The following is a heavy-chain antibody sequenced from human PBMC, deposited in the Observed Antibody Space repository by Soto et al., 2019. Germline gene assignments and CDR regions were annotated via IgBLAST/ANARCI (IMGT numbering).Heavy chain of an antibody. CDR3: STDSYSTMIVFRFDF. J-gene: IGHJ4*02. CDR2: IKSKSDGGNT. CDR1: GVHFIDSG. D-gene: IGHD3-22*01. Sequence: GGLLRLSCAASGVHFIDSGMHWVRKAPGKGLEWVGSIKSKSDGGNTDFAAQVKGSITIANDKSIKMVHLQMNSLKNEDTEKYFFSTDSYSTMIVFRFDFWGQGTLLTVSS. V-gene: IGHV3-15*01.